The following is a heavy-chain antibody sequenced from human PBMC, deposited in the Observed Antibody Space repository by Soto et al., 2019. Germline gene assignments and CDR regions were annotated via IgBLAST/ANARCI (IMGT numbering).Heavy chain of an antibody. J-gene: IGHJ4*02. CDR2: ISTYSGNK. D-gene: IGHD3-22*01. CDR3: VRVNDGVYYDSSGCYDF. Sequence: GAAVQVTCQASGYRFSSYGMCWVRQAPGQGLQWMGGISTYSGNKNFAQDFRDRLTITTDTSTNTAYMELRSLRSDDMAVYYCVRVNDGVYYDSSGCYDFWGQGTLVTVSS. CDR1: GYRFSSYG. V-gene: IGHV1-18*03.